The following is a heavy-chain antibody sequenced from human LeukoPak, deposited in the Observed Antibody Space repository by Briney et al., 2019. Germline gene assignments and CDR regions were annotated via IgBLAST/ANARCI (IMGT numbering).Heavy chain of an antibody. CDR3: ARVVVVAATIDY. J-gene: IGHJ4*02. Sequence: ASVKVSCKASGYTFTSYGISGVRPAPGQGLEWMGWSSADNGKTNYAQKLRGRVTMPTETSTSTADVGVKSLRADHRAGCYCARVVVVAATIDYWGQGTLVTVSP. D-gene: IGHD2-15*01. V-gene: IGHV1-18*01. CDR2: SSADNGKT. CDR1: GYTFTSYG.